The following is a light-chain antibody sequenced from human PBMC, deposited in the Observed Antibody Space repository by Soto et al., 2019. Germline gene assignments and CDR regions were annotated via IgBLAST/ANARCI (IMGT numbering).Light chain of an antibody. V-gene: IGKV3-11*01. CDR3: KQRATWTWT. CDR2: DTF. Sequence: IVLTQSPATLSFSPGERATLSCRASQSIAIYLAWYQQKSGQSPRLLIYDTFNRAPGIPDRFSCSGSGTDCTITISRLEPEDFAVYYYKQRATWTWTFGQGNTVEIK. CDR1: QSIAIY. J-gene: IGKJ1*01.